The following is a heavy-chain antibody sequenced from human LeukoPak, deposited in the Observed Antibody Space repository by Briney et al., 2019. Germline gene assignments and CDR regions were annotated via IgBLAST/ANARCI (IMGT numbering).Heavy chain of an antibody. D-gene: IGHD2-15*01. Sequence: GGSLRLSCAASGFTFSTYIMNWVRQTPGKGLEWVSSIGTSTSYIYYADSVKGRFTISRDNAKNSLYLQMNSLRAEDTAVYYCARDSWWGRAGAFDIWGQGTMVTVSS. V-gene: IGHV3-21*01. CDR2: IGTSTSYI. CDR3: ARDSWWGRAGAFDI. CDR1: GFTFSTYI. J-gene: IGHJ3*02.